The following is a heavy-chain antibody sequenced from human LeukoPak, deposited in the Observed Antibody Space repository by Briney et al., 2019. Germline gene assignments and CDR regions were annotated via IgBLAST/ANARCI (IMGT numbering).Heavy chain of an antibody. CDR3: AELGITMIGGV. CDR2: ISTSSSYI. J-gene: IGHJ6*04. CDR1: GFTFSSYW. V-gene: IGHV3-21*01. Sequence: GGSLRLSCAASGFTFSSYWMHWVRQAPGKGLEWVSSISTSSSYIYYADSVKGRFTISRDNAKNSLYLQMNSLRAEDTAVYYCAELGITMIGGVWGKGTTVTISS. D-gene: IGHD3-10*02.